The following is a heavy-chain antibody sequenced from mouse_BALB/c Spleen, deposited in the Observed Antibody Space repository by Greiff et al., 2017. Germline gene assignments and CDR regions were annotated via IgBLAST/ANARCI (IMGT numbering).Heavy chain of an antibody. D-gene: IGHD2-4*01. Sequence: EVKLQESGPGLVKPSQSLSLTCTVTGYSITSDYAWNWIRQFPGNKLEWMGYISYSGSTSYNPSLKSRISITRDTSKNQFFLQLNSVTTEDTATYYCARWGDYDVYYFDYWGQGTTLTVSS. CDR1: GYSITSDYA. V-gene: IGHV3-2*02. CDR3: ARWGDYDVYYFDY. J-gene: IGHJ2*01. CDR2: ISYSGST.